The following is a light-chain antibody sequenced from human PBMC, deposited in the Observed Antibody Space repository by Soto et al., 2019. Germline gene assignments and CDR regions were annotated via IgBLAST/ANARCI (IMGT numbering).Light chain of an antibody. V-gene: IGKV3-15*01. Sequence: IVITQSPATLSVSPGGTASLSCRASQSVSRNLAWYQQKPGQAPSLLIFDASTRATGVPARFGGSGSGTEFTLTSSSLQSEDFAVYYCQHYYNWPPGGTFGQGTKVEV. CDR1: QSVSRN. CDR3: QHYYNWPPGGT. CDR2: DAS. J-gene: IGKJ1*01.